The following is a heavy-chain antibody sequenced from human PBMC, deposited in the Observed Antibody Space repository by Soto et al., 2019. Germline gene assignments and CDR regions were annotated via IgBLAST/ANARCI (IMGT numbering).Heavy chain of an antibody. D-gene: IGHD2-15*01. CDR3: AREVVVSRGASYFGY. Sequence: GGSLRPSCVGSGFTFSSNWMTWVRQAPGKGLEWVANIRQDGSEINYVDSVKGRFTVSRDNTKNSLYLQMNSLRAEDTAIYYCAREVVVSRGASYFGYWG. CDR2: IRQDGSEI. J-gene: IGHJ4*03. V-gene: IGHV3-7*04. CDR1: GFTFSSNW.